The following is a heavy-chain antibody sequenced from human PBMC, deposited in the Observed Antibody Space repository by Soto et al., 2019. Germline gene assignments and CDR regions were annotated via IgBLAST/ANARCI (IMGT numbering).Heavy chain of an antibody. CDR3: ARGGAFTFGGVIVSGYYYYGMDV. Sequence: GGSLRLSCAASGFTFSSYSMNWVRQAPGKGLEWVSSISSSSSYIYYADSVKGRFTISRDSAKNSLYLQMNSLRAEDTAVYYCARGGAFTFGGVIVSGYYYYGMDVWGQGTTVTVSS. CDR2: ISSSSSYI. CDR1: GFTFSSYS. V-gene: IGHV3-21*01. J-gene: IGHJ6*02. D-gene: IGHD3-16*02.